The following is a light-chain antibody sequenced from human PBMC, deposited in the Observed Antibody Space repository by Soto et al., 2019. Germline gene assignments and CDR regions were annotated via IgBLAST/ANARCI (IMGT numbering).Light chain of an antibody. CDR3: MQGTHWPWT. J-gene: IGKJ1*01. CDR1: QSLLYRDGSTY. V-gene: IGKV2-30*01. CDR2: KIS. Sequence: DVVMTQSPLSLPVTLGQPASISCRSSQSLLYRDGSTYLNWFHQRPGQSPRRLIYKISNRDSGVPDRFSGSGSGTDFKLKISRVEAEDVGVYYCMQGTHWPWTFGQGTKVEIK.